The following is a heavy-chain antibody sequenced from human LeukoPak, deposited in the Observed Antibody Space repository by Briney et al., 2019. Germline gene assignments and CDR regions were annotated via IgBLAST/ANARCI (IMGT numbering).Heavy chain of an antibody. D-gene: IGHD1-1*01. V-gene: IGHV4-39*01. Sequence: SETLSLTCTVSGGSISSYYWSWIRQPPGKGLEWIGSMYYSGRTYYNPSLKSRVTISVDTSKNQFSLKLSSVTAADTALYYCARHSSLRTFDYWGQGTLVTVSS. CDR2: MYYSGRT. CDR1: GGSISSYY. J-gene: IGHJ4*02. CDR3: ARHSSLRTFDY.